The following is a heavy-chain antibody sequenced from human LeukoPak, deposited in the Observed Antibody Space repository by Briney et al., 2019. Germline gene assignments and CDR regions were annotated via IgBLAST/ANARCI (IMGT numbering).Heavy chain of an antibody. Sequence: GRSLRLSCAVSGFTFSSYGMHWVRQAPGKGLEWVAFIWYDRSTKYYADSVKGRFTISRDNSKNTLYLQMNSLRVEDTAVYYCAKDNSGLSDYWGQGTLVTVSS. V-gene: IGHV3-33*06. CDR3: AKDNSGLSDY. D-gene: IGHD1-26*01. CDR2: IWYDRSTK. J-gene: IGHJ4*02. CDR1: GFTFSSYG.